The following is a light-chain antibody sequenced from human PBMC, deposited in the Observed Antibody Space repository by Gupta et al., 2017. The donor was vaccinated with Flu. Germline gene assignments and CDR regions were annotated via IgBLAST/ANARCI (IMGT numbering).Light chain of an antibody. J-gene: IGKJ3*01. CDR2: WAS. Sequence: NCKYSHSLLYSSENKHHLAWHQQKPEQPPKLIIYWASTRESGVPDRFSGSGSGTDFPLTISTLQAEDVAVYYCQQYYRTPFTFGPGTKVDIK. V-gene: IGKV4-1*01. CDR1: HSLLYSSENKHH. CDR3: QQYYRTPFT.